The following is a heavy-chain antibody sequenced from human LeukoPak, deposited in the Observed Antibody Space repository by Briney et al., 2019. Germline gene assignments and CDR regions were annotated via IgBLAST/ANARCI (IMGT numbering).Heavy chain of an antibody. J-gene: IGHJ6*03. CDR3: AREMWKSDPVYMDV. CDR2: ISSSSSTI. V-gene: IGHV3-48*01. D-gene: IGHD1-1*01. Sequence: GGSLRLSCTASGFTFSSYSMNWVRQAPGKGLEWVSYISSSSSTIYYADSVKGRFTISRDNAKNSLYLQMNSLRAEDTAVYYCAREMWKSDPVYMDVWGKGTTVTVSS. CDR1: GFTFSSYS.